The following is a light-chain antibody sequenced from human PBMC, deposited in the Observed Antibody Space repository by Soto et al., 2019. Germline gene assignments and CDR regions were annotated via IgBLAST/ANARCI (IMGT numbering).Light chain of an antibody. Sequence: DIVMTQSPDSLAVSLGERATINCKSSQSVLYSSDNRNYLAWYQKKPGQPPKMLINWASTRESGVPDRFSGSGSETEFTLTISSLQAEDVAVYYCQQYYGAPLTFGGGSKVEIK. J-gene: IGKJ4*01. CDR3: QQYYGAPLT. CDR2: WAS. V-gene: IGKV4-1*01. CDR1: QSVLYSSDNRNY.